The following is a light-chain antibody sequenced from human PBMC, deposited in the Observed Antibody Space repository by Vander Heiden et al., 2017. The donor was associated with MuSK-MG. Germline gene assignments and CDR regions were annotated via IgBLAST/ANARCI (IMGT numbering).Light chain of an antibody. CDR2: DVT. J-gene: IGLJ2*01. CDR3: SEYDETNNFLF. V-gene: IGLV2-8*01. CDR1: SSDVGASDY. Sequence: QSALTQPPSASGSPGQSVAISCTGTSSDVGASDYVSWYQQHPGKAPRLIMYDVTKRPSGVPDRFAGSKSGNTASLTVTGLQVDEEAEYYCSEYDETNNFLFFGGGTKLTVL.